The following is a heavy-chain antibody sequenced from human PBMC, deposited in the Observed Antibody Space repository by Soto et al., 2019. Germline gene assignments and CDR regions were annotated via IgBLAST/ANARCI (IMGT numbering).Heavy chain of an antibody. CDR3: ASCPAAPSGYDPITMIVVARFYYSGMDV. J-gene: IGHJ6*02. Sequence: SETLSLTCAVSGGSISSGGYYWGWIRQPPGKGLEWIGSIYYSGSTYYNPSLKSRVTISVDTSKNQFSLKLSSVTAADTAVYYFASCPAAPSGYDPITMIVVARFYYSGMDVWGQGTTVTVP. V-gene: IGHV4-39*01. CDR2: IYYSGST. CDR1: GGSISSGGYY. D-gene: IGHD3-22*01.